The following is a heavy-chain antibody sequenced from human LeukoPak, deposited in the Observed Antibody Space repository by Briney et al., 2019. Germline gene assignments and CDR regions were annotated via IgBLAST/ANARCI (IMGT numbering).Heavy chain of an antibody. CDR2: IYTSGST. J-gene: IGHJ3*02. V-gene: IGHV4-4*07. D-gene: IGHD4-17*01. CDR1: GVSISSYY. Sequence: SETLSLTCTVSGVSISSYYWSWIRQPAGKGLEWIGRIYTSGSTSYNPSLKSRVSMSVDTSKNQLSLKLSSVTAADTAVYYCAREKGLSTVTYDKAFDIWGQGTMVTVSS. CDR3: AREKGLSTVTYDKAFDI.